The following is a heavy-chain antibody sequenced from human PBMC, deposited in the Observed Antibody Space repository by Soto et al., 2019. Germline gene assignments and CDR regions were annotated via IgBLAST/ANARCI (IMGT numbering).Heavy chain of an antibody. Sequence: SETLSLTCTVSVGSISSSSYYWGWIRQPPGKGLEWIGSIYYSGSTYYNPSLKSRVTISVDTSKNQFSLKLSSVTAADTAVYYCARHNRYNWNDIDYWGQGTLVTVSS. CDR3: ARHNRYNWNDIDY. CDR2: IYYSGST. J-gene: IGHJ4*02. CDR1: VGSISSSSYY. V-gene: IGHV4-39*01. D-gene: IGHD1-1*01.